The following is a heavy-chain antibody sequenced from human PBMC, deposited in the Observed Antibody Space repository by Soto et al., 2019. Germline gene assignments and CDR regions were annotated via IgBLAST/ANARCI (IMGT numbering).Heavy chain of an antibody. V-gene: IGHV4-30-4*01. CDR1: GGSISSGDYY. D-gene: IGHD5-18*01. J-gene: IGHJ4*02. Sequence: SETLSLTCTVSGGSISSGDYYWSWIRQPPGKGLEWIGYIYYSGSTYYNPSLKSRVTISVDTSKNQFSLKLSSVTAADTAVYYCARNSGIQLWFRKNFDYWGQGTLVTVSS. CDR2: IYYSGST. CDR3: ARNSGIQLWFRKNFDY.